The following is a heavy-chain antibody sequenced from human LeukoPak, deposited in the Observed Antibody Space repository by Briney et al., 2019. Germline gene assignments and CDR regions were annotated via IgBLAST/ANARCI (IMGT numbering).Heavy chain of an antibody. Sequence: SETLSLTCAVSGGSISSINWWSWVRRPPGKGLEWIGEFYHGGNTNYNPSLKSRVSISVDKSKNQFSLKVTSVTAADTAVYYCVRNIVGANAFDYWGQGTLVTVSS. CDR3: VRNIVGANAFDY. CDR1: GGSISSINW. J-gene: IGHJ4*02. D-gene: IGHD1-26*01. CDR2: FYHGGNT. V-gene: IGHV4-4*02.